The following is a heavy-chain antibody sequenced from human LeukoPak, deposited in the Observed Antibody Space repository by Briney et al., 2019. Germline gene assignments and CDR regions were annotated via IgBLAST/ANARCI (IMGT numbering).Heavy chain of an antibody. CDR1: GGSISSSSYY. Sequence: PSETLSLTCTVSGGSISSSSYYWGWIRQPPGKGLEWIGSIYYSGSTYYNPSLKSRVTISVDTSKNQFSLKLSSVTAADTAVYYCARHLGNIVVVPAAFPWFDPWGQGTLVTVSS. J-gene: IGHJ5*02. D-gene: IGHD2-2*01. CDR2: IYYSGST. V-gene: IGHV4-39*01. CDR3: ARHLGNIVVVPAAFPWFDP.